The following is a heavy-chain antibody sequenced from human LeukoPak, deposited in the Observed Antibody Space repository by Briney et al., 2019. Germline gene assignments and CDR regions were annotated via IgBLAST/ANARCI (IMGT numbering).Heavy chain of an antibody. D-gene: IGHD3-3*01. CDR3: TRDRDYDLTDFDY. CDR1: GFTFGDYA. CDR2: IRGKAYGGTT. Sequence: PGGSLRLSCTASGFTFGDYAMSWVRQAPGKGLEWVGFIRGKAYGGTTEYAASVKGRFTISRDDSKSIAYLQMNSLKTEDTAVYYCTRDRDYDLTDFDYWGQGTLVTVSS. V-gene: IGHV3-49*04. J-gene: IGHJ4*02.